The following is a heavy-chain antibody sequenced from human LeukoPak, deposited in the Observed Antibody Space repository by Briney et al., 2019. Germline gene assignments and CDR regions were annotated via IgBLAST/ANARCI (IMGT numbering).Heavy chain of an antibody. V-gene: IGHV4-30-2*01. CDR3: AREDSSITIFGVVKFVDV. J-gene: IGHJ6*04. D-gene: IGHD3-3*01. CDR2: IYHSGST. Sequence: SETLSLTCTVSGGSISSGGYYWSWFRQPPGKGLEWIGYIYHSGSTYYNPSLKSRVTISVDRSKNQFSLKLSSVTAADTAVYYCAREDSSITIFGVVKFVDVWGKGTTVTVSS. CDR1: GGSISSGGYY.